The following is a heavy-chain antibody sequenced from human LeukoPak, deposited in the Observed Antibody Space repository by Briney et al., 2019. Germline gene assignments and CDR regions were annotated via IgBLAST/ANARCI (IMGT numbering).Heavy chain of an antibody. D-gene: IGHD3-10*01. CDR2: IKPNSGGT. CDR1: GYSFADYY. J-gene: IGHJ5*02. Sequence: ASVKVSCKASGYSFADYYMHWVRQAPGQGLEWMGWIKPNSGGTRSAQKFQGRVTMTRDTSISTAYMELSSLRYDDTAVYYCATNILVRDIINWFDPWGQGTLVTVSS. V-gene: IGHV1-2*02. CDR3: ATNILVRDIINWFDP.